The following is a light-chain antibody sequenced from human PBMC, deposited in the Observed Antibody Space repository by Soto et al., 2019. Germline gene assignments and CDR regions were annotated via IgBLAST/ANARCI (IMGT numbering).Light chain of an antibody. J-gene: IGKJ1*01. CDR3: QHYNSYPEA. Sequence: IQMTQSPSTLSSSLGDRVTITCRASQSISSWLAWYQQKPGRAPKVLIFDASSLESGVPSRFSGSGSGTEFTLTISSLKTDDFATYYCQHYNSYPEAFGQGTKVDIK. V-gene: IGKV1-5*01. CDR2: DAS. CDR1: QSISSW.